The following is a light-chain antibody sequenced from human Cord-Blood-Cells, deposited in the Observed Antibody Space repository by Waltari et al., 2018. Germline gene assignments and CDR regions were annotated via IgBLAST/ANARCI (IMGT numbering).Light chain of an antibody. Sequence: DIVMTQSPDSLAVSLGERATTNCKYNQSVLYSSNNKNYLAWYQQKPGQPPNLLIYWASTRASGVPDRFSGSGSGKDFTLTISSVQAEDVAVYYCQQYYSTPLTFGPGTKVDI. CDR1: QSVLYSSNNKNY. V-gene: IGKV4-1*01. J-gene: IGKJ3*01. CDR3: QQYYSTPLT. CDR2: WAS.